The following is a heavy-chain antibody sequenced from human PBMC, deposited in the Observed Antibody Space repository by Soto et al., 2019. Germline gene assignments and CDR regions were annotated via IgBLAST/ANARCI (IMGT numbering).Heavy chain of an antibody. CDR2: IYSGGST. CDR3: ARALPGKGYYYMDV. V-gene: IGHV3-66*01. Sequence: GGSLRLSCAASGFTVSSNYMSWVRQAPGKGLEWVSVIYSGGSTYYADSVKGRFTISRDNSKNTLYLQMNSMRAEDTAVYYCARALPGKGYYYMDVWGKGTTVTVSS. CDR1: GFTVSSNY. J-gene: IGHJ6*03.